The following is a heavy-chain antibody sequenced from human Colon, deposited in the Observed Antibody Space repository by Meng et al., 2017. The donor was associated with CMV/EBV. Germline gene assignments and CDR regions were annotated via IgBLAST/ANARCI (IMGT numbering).Heavy chain of an antibody. V-gene: IGHV4-59*01. D-gene: IGHD2-2*01. CDR2: VFHSGT. J-gene: IGHJ4*02. Sequence: DSFNAYSWSWIRQSPGKGLEWIGYVFHSGTNYNPSLKSRVTMSADASRNQFSLRLNSVTAADTAVYYCARGQGYCTSANCLKYYFDFWGQGALVTVSS. CDR1: DSFNAYS. CDR3: ARGQGYCTSANCLKYYFDF.